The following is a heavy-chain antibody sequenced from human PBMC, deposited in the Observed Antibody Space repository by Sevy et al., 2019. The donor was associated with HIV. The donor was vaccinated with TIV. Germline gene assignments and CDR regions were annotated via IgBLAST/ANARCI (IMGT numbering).Heavy chain of an antibody. CDR3: ARDQYYDSSGSPYFDY. J-gene: IGHJ4*02. Sequence: GGSLRLSCAASGFTFSSYAMHWVRQAPGKGLEWVAVISYDGSNKYYADSVKGRFTISRDNSKNTLYLQMNSLRAEDTAVYYCARDQYYDSSGSPYFDYWRQGTLVTVSS. V-gene: IGHV3-30-3*01. CDR1: GFTFSSYA. D-gene: IGHD3-22*01. CDR2: ISYDGSNK.